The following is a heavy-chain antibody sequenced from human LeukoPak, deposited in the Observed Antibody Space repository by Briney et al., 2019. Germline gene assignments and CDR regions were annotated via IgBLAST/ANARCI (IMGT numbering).Heavy chain of an antibody. Sequence: GSLRLSCAASGFTFSSYSMNWIRQSPGKGLEWIGYIHHSGSTKYNPSLQSRVTMSMDTSKNQVSLKLTSVTAADSAVYYCATNTGSYFAWFDWWGQGTLVTVSS. CDR2: IHHSGST. V-gene: IGHV4-59*03. CDR3: ATNTGSYFAWFDW. J-gene: IGHJ1*01. CDR1: GFTFSSYS. D-gene: IGHD1-26*01.